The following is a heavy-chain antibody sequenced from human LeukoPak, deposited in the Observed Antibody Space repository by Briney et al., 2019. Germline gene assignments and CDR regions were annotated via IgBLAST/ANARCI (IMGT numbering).Heavy chain of an antibody. V-gene: IGHV3-30-3*01. CDR1: GFTFSSYA. J-gene: IGHJ4*02. CDR3: ARDQTLGIAAAGPYYFDY. Sequence: GGSLRLSCAASGFTFSSYAMHWVRQAPGTGLEWVAVISYDGSNKYYADSVKGRFTISRDNSKNTLYLQMNSLRAEDTAVYYCARDQTLGIAAAGPYYFDYWGQGTLVTVSS. CDR2: ISYDGSNK. D-gene: IGHD6-13*01.